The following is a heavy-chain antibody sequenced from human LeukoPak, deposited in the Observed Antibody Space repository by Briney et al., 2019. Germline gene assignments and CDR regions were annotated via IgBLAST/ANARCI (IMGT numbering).Heavy chain of an antibody. D-gene: IGHD3-22*01. Sequence: GGSLRLSCAASGFTFSSYWMSWVRQAPGKGLEWVANIKQDGSEKYYVDSVKGRFTISRDNAKNSLYLQMNSLRAEDTAVYYCARSLPHYYDSSGYSRGDYWGQGTLVTVSS. V-gene: IGHV3-7*01. CDR3: ARSLPHYYDSSGYSRGDY. J-gene: IGHJ4*02. CDR1: GFTFSSYW. CDR2: IKQDGSEK.